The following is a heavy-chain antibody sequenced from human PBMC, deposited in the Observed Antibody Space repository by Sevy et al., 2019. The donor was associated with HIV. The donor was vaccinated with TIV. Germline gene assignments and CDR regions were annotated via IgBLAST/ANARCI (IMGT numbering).Heavy chain of an antibody. CDR2: IWYDGTNK. D-gene: IGHD6-19*01. Sequence: GGSLRLSCAASGFSISGYGMHWVRQVPGKGLEWVAVIWYDGTNKEYADSVKGRFTISRDNSKNTLYLQMNSLRAEDTAVYYCAREDIRVAGIGYYFHSWGQGTLVTVSS. CDR1: GFSISGYG. J-gene: IGHJ4*02. V-gene: IGHV3-33*01. CDR3: AREDIRVAGIGYYFHS.